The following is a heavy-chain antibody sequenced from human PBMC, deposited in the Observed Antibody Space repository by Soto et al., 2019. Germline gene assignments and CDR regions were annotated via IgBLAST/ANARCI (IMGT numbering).Heavy chain of an antibody. CDR1: GYPFTHYG. V-gene: IGHV1-18*01. J-gene: IGHJ3*02. Sequence: ASVKVSCKSSGYPFTHYGITWIRQAPGQGLEWMGWISPFNGNTNYGQTLQGRVTLTTETSTSTVYMELRSLRSDDTAVYYCARAGPMVRGVIITDAFDIWGQGIMVTVS. CDR3: ARAGPMVRGVIITDAFDI. D-gene: IGHD3-10*01. CDR2: ISPFNGNT.